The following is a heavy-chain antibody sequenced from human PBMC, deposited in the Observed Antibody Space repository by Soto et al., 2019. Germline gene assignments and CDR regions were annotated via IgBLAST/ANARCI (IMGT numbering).Heavy chain of an antibody. V-gene: IGHV3-23*01. Sequence: GGSLGLSCAASGFTFSSYAMSWVRQAPGKGLEWVSAISGSGGSTYYADSVKGRFTISRDNSKNTLYLQMNSLRAEDTAVYYCAKDLVRYCSGGSCYHVGMDVWGQGTTVTVSS. CDR1: GFTFSSYA. D-gene: IGHD2-15*01. CDR3: AKDLVRYCSGGSCYHVGMDV. J-gene: IGHJ6*02. CDR2: ISGSGGST.